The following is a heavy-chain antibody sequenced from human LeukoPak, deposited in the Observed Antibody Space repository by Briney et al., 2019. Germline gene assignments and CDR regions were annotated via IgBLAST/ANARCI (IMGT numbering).Heavy chain of an antibody. D-gene: IGHD3-22*01. CDR2: ISGSGGST. CDR1: GFTFSSYA. V-gene: IGHV3-23*01. J-gene: IGHJ4*02. CDR3: AKDLIIQTYSSGYHY. Sequence: PGGSLRLSCAASGFTFSSYAMSWVRQAPGKGLEWVSAISGSGGSTYYADSVKGRFTISRDNSKNTLYLQMNSLRAEDTAVYYCAKDLIIQTYSSGYHYWGQGTLVTVSS.